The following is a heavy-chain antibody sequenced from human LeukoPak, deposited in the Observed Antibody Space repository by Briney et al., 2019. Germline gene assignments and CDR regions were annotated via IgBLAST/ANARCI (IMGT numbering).Heavy chain of an antibody. J-gene: IGHJ5*02. CDR1: GGSISSYY. V-gene: IGHV4-4*07. D-gene: IGHD4-17*01. CDR3: ARDRGNYGDYAYNWFDP. Sequence: SETLSLTCTVSGGSISSYYWNWIRLPAGKGLEWIGRFYTSGSTNYNPSLKSRVTMSVDTSKNQFSLKLSSVTAADTAVYYCARDRGNYGDYAYNWFDPWGQGTLVTVSS. CDR2: FYTSGST.